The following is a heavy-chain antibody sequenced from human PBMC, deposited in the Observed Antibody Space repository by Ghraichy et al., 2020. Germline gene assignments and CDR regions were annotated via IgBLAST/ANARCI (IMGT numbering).Heavy chain of an antibody. J-gene: IGHJ4*02. V-gene: IGHV3-23*01. CDR2: IGGAGGAT. CDR3: AKEQNYFDSSGP. CDR1: GFTFSSYA. D-gene: IGHD3-22*01. Sequence: GGSLRLSCATSGFTFSSYAMSWFRQAPGKGPEWVSAIGGAGGATFYADSVKGRFTISRDNSKNTLYLQMSSLGAEDTALYYCAKEQNYFDSSGPWGQGTLVTVAS.